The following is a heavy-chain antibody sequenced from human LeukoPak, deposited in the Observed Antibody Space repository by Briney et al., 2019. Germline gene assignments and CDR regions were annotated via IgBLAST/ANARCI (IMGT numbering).Heavy chain of an antibody. Sequence: SETLSLTCTVSGGSISSSSYYWGWLRQPPGKGLEWIGSIYYSGSTYYNPSLKSRVTISVDTSKNQFSPKLSSVTAADTAVYYCARRPRYCSGGSCYPDAFDIWGQGTMVTVSS. CDR3: ARRPRYCSGGSCYPDAFDI. J-gene: IGHJ3*02. CDR2: IYYSGST. V-gene: IGHV4-39*01. CDR1: GGSISSSSYY. D-gene: IGHD2-15*01.